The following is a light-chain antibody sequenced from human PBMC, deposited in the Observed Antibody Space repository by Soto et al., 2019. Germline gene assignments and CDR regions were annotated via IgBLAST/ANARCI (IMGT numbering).Light chain of an antibody. J-gene: IGKJ1*01. CDR3: QQYDRSPPT. Sequence: EIVLTQSPGTLSLSLGERATLSCRASQSVTSSYLAWYQQKPGQAPRLLIYGADSRATGIPDRFSGSGSGTDFTLTISRLEPEDFAVYYCQQYDRSPPTFGQGTKVEIK. CDR2: GAD. CDR1: QSVTSSY. V-gene: IGKV3-20*01.